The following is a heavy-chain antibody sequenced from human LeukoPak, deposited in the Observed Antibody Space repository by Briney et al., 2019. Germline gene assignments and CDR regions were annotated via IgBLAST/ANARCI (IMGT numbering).Heavy chain of an antibody. CDR2: IKQDGSEK. D-gene: IGHD4-23*01. J-gene: IGHJ3*02. V-gene: IGHV3-7*01. Sequence: PGGSLRLSCAASGFTFSSYCMSWVRQAPGKGLEWVANIKQDGSEKYYVDSVKGRFTISRDNAKNSLYLQMNSLRAEDTAVYYCARGQDTVVTSRDAFDIWGQGTMVTVSS. CDR3: ARGQDTVVTSRDAFDI. CDR1: GFTFSSYC.